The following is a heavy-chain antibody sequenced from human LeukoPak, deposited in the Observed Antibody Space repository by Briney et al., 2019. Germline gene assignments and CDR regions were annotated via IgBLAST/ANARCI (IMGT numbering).Heavy chain of an antibody. V-gene: IGHV4-59*01. CDR2: IYYSGST. J-gene: IGHJ4*02. CDR1: GGSINNYY. Sequence: SETLSLTCTVSGGSINNYYWSWIRQPPGEGLEWIGCIYYSGSTNYNPSLKSRVTISVDTSKNQFSLKLSSVTAADTAVYYCARDASGSYAYDYWGQGTLVTVSS. CDR3: ARDASGSYAYDY. D-gene: IGHD1-26*01.